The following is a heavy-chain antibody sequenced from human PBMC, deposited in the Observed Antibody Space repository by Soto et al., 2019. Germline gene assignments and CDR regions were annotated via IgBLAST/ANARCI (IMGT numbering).Heavy chain of an antibody. D-gene: IGHD2-15*01. J-gene: IGHJ5*02. V-gene: IGHV4-30-4*01. CDR3: AREKDNRNWFDP. CDR1: GGSISSGDCY. Sequence: PSETLSLTCTVSGGSISSGDCYWSWIRQPPGKGLEWIGYIYYSGSTYYNPSLKSRVTISVDTSKNQFSLKLSSVTAADTAVYYCAREKDNRNWFDPWGPGTLVTVSS. CDR2: IYYSGST.